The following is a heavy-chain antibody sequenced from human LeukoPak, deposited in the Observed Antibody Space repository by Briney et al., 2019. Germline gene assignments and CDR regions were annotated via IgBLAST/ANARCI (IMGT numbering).Heavy chain of an antibody. D-gene: IGHD1-14*01. CDR2: LYSDGNT. Sequence: PGGSLRLSCAASGFTFITNDMTWVRQAPGKGLEWVSRLYSDGNTKYSDSVQGRFTISRDNSKNTLYLEMNSLSHDETAVYYCARGVEPLAANTLAYWGQGTLVTVSS. CDR1: GFTFITND. CDR3: ARGVEPLAANTLAY. V-gene: IGHV3-53*01. J-gene: IGHJ4*02.